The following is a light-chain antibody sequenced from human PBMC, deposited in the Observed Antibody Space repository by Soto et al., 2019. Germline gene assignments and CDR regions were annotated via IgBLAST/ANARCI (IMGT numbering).Light chain of an antibody. CDR3: SSYTSISTWV. Sequence: QSVLTQPASVSGSPGQSITISCTGTSSDVGGYNYVSWYQHHPGKAPRLMIYEVSNRPSGVSNRFSGSKSGNTASLTISGLQAEDEADYYCSSYTSISTWVFGGGTQLTVL. CDR1: SSDVGGYNY. V-gene: IGLV2-14*01. CDR2: EVS. J-gene: IGLJ3*02.